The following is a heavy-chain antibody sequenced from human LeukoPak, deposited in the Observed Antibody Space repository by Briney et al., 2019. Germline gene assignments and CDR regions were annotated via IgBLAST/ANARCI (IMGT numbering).Heavy chain of an antibody. CDR1: GYTFTGYH. V-gene: IGHV1-2*02. Sequence: ASVKVSCKASGYTFTGYHMHWVRQAPGQGLEWMGWINPDSGGTDYAQKFQGRVTMTRDTSISTAYMELSRLRSDDTAMYYCARTFYYGSGRARYMDVWGKGTTVTVSS. CDR3: ARTFYYGSGRARYMDV. CDR2: INPDSGGT. D-gene: IGHD3-10*01. J-gene: IGHJ6*03.